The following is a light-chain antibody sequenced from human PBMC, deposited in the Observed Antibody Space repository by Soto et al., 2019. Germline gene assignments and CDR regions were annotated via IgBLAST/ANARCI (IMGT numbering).Light chain of an antibody. J-gene: IGKJ5*01. Sequence: EIVLTQSPATLSLSPGERATLSSRASQSVRRYLAWYQQKPGQAPRLLIYGASNRATGIPARFSGSGSGTDFTLTISSLEPEDSAVYYCQQRHMWPITFGQGTRLEIK. CDR2: GAS. V-gene: IGKV3-11*01. CDR1: QSVRRY. CDR3: QQRHMWPIT.